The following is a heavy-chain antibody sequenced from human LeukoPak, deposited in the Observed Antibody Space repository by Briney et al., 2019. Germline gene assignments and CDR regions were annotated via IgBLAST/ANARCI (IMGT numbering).Heavy chain of an antibody. CDR3: AREVGYCSSTSCLNWFDP. V-gene: IGHV1-3*03. CDR2: INAGNGNT. J-gene: IGHJ5*02. D-gene: IGHD2-2*01. CDR1: GYTFTSYA. Sequence: GASVKVSCKASGYTFTSYAMHWVRQAPGQRLEWMGWINAGNGNTKYSQEFQGRVTITRDTSASTAYMELSSLRSEDMAVYYCAREVGYCSSTSCLNWFDPWGQGTLVTVSS.